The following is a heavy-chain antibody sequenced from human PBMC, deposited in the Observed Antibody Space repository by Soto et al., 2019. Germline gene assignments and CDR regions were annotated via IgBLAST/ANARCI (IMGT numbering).Heavy chain of an antibody. CDR2: IYFRGTT. CDR1: VGSISSYY. CDR3: ARMNYYDTSGYPFDY. J-gene: IGHJ4*02. D-gene: IGHD3-22*01. Sequence: SETLCLTCTVSVGSISSYYWPWTRQPPGKGLEWIGYIYFRGTTNYNPSLKSRVTMSADTSKNQFSLKLNSVTAADTAVYYCARMNYYDTSGYPFDYWGQGMMVT. V-gene: IGHV4-59*01.